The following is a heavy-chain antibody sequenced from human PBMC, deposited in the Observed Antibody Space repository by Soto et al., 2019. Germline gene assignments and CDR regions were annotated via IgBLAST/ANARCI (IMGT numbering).Heavy chain of an antibody. J-gene: IGHJ4*02. D-gene: IGHD3-3*02. CDR1: GFTFSTYS. V-gene: IGHV3-48*01. CDR2: ISSSGSAI. CDR3: ARVESRIASRSGY. Sequence: GGSLRLSCAASGFTFSTYSMNWIRQAPGKGLEWVSYISSSGSAIYYADSVRGRFTISRDNAKSSLYLQMNSLRAEDTAVYYCARVESRIASRSGYWGQGTLVTVS.